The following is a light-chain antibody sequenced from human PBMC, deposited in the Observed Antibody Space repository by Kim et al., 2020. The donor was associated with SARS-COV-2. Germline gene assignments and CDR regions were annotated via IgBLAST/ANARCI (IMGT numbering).Light chain of an antibody. V-gene: IGLV1-44*01. Sequence: GQRVNISCSGSSSNSGSNTVNWYQQLPGTAPKLLIYSNKQRPSGVPDRFSGSKSGTSASLAISGLQSEDEADYYCAAWDDSLNGVVCGGGTQLTVL. CDR1: SSNSGSNT. J-gene: IGLJ2*01. CDR3: AAWDDSLNGVV. CDR2: SNK.